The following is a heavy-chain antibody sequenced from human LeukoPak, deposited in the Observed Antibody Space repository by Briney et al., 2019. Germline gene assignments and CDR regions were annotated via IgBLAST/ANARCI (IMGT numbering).Heavy chain of an antibody. V-gene: IGHV1-46*01. D-gene: IGHD3-10*01. Sequence: ASVKVSCKASGYTFTSYYMHWVRQAPGQGLEWMGIINPSGGGTSYAQKFQGRVTMTRDTSTSTVYMELSSLRSEDTAVYYCARDRITMVRGGKGWFDPWGQGTLVTVSS. CDR1: GYTFTSYY. CDR3: ARDRITMVRGGKGWFDP. J-gene: IGHJ5*02. CDR2: INPSGGGT.